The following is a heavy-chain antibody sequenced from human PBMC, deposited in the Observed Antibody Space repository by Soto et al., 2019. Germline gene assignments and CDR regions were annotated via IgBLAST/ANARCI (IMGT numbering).Heavy chain of an antibody. D-gene: IGHD5-18*01. V-gene: IGHV4-59*01. CDR3: ARPLYSYGPMDV. CDR2: IYYTGST. J-gene: IGHJ6*02. Sequence: SETLSLTCTVSGGSISSYYWCWIRQPPGKGLEFIGYIYYTGSTNFNPSFKSRVTISLDTSKNQFSLKLSSVTAADTAVYYCARPLYSYGPMDVWGQGTTVTVSS. CDR1: GGSISSYY.